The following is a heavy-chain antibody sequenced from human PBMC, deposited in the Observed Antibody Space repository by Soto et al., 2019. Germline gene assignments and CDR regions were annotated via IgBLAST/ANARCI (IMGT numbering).Heavy chain of an antibody. CDR3: AGGRYSSSATYYNRGRYYYGLDV. D-gene: IGHD3-10*01. J-gene: IGHJ6*02. CDR2: INHSGNT. CDR1: GGSFSAYY. V-gene: IGHV4-34*01. Sequence: QVQLQQWGAGLLKPSETLSLTCAVYGGSFSAYYWSWIRQPPGKGLEWIGEINHSGNTNYSPSLKSRVTFSVDTSKNQFSLKMSSVTAADAAVYYCAGGRYSSSATYYNRGRYYYGLDVWDQGTMVTVSS.